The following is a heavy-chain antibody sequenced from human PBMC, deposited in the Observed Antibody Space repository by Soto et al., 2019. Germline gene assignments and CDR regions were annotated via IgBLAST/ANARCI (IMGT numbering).Heavy chain of an antibody. V-gene: IGHV3-23*01. Sequence: GGSLRLSCAASGFTFSSYAMSWVRQAPGKGLEWVSAISGSGGSTYYADSVKGRFTISRDNSKNSLYLQMNSLRAEDMAVYYCARDSYCSSTSCYRIYDYWGQGTLVTVSS. CDR2: ISGSGGST. J-gene: IGHJ4*02. D-gene: IGHD2-2*01. CDR3: ARDSYCSSTSCYRIYDY. CDR1: GFTFSSYA.